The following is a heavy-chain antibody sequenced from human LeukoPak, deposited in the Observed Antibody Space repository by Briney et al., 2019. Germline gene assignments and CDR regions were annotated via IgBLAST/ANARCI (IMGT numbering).Heavy chain of an antibody. CDR3: AREYRVFDY. V-gene: IGHV3-21*01. D-gene: IGHD1-14*01. Sequence: GGSLRLSCAASGFTFSSSSINWVRRAPGKGLEWVSSISSSSTYIYYADSVKGRFTISRDNAKNSLYLQMNSLRAEDTAVYYCAREYRVFDYWGQGTLVTVSS. CDR2: ISSSSTYI. J-gene: IGHJ4*02. CDR1: GFTFSSSS.